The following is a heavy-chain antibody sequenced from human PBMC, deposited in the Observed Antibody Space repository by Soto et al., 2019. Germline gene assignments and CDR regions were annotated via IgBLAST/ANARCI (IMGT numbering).Heavy chain of an antibody. CDR2: INHSGST. Sequence: SETLSLTCAVYGGSFSGYYWSWIRQPPGKGLEWIGEINHSGSTNYNPSLKSRVTISVDTSKNQFSLKLSSVTAADTAVYYCAGLRSRTTMVRGVINYGMDVWGQGTTVTVSS. CDR3: AGLRSRTTMVRGVINYGMDV. V-gene: IGHV4-34*01. D-gene: IGHD3-10*01. J-gene: IGHJ6*02. CDR1: GGSFSGYY.